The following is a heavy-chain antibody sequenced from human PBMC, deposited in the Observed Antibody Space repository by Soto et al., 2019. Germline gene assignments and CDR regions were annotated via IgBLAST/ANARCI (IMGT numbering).Heavy chain of an antibody. CDR2: IHYTGST. Sequence: QVQLQESGPGLVKPSLTLSLTCSVSGVSIKSGGYYWTWIRQRPGKGLEWIAYIHYTGSTNYNPSLKSRLTVSLDTSKNLFSLNLKSVTAADTAVYFCARGLDCGYTYAYDNGGQGTLVTVSS. CDR3: ARGLDCGYTYAYDN. J-gene: IGHJ4*02. CDR1: GVSIKSGGYY. V-gene: IGHV4-31*03. D-gene: IGHD5-18*01.